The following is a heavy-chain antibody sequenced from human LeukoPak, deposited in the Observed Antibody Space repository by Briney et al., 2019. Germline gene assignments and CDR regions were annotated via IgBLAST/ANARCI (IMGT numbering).Heavy chain of an antibody. V-gene: IGHV4-59*01. D-gene: IGHD3-22*01. CDR3: ARRPGSSGYDPWFDP. J-gene: IGHJ5*02. CDR1: GGSISSYY. CDR2: IYYGGST. Sequence: SETLSLTCTVSGGSISSYYWSWIRQPPGKGLEWIGYIYYGGSTNYNPSLKSRVTISVDTSKNQFSLKLSSVTAADTAMDYCARRPGSSGYDPWFDPWGQGTLVTVSS.